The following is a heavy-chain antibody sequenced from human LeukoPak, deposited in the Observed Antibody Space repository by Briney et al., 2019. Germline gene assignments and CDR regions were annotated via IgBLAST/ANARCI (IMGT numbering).Heavy chain of an antibody. Sequence: SETLSLTCTVSGYSISSGYYWGWIRQPPGKGLEWIGSIYHSGSTYYNPSLKSRVTISVDTSKNQFSLKLSSVTAADTAVYYCARGGGYCSSTSCYALDYWGQGTLVTVSS. CDR1: GYSISSGYY. CDR3: ARGGGYCSSTSCYALDY. J-gene: IGHJ4*02. CDR2: IYHSGST. V-gene: IGHV4-38-2*02. D-gene: IGHD2-2*01.